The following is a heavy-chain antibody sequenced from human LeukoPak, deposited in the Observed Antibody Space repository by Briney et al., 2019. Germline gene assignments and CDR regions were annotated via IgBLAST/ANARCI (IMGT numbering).Heavy chain of an antibody. CDR3: AKQGRDWLRDYYYYMDV. Sequence: GGTLRLSCAASGFTFSSYGMSWVRQAPGKGLEWVSSFGGGGGSTYYADSVKGRFTISRDSSKNTLYLQMNSLRAEGTAVYYCAKQGRDWLRDYYYYMDVWGKGTTVTISS. CDR2: FGGGGGST. CDR1: GFTFSSYG. V-gene: IGHV3-23*01. D-gene: IGHD3-9*01. J-gene: IGHJ6*03.